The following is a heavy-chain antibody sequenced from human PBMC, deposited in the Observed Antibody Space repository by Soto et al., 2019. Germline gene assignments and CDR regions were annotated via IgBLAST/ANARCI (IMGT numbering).Heavy chain of an antibody. J-gene: IGHJ4*02. D-gene: IGHD5-12*01. CDR2: ISLGDSYK. CDR3: VNDCRTGEDGDDARGYCFDS. CDR1: GFTFSDYY. V-gene: IGHV3-11*06. Sequence: QVQLVESGGGLVKPGGSLRLACAASGFTFSDYYMSWVRQAPGKGLEWVSFISLGDSYKKTADSVKGRFTISRDNAQNELYRKMNRQRAGVRGLYDCVNDCRTGEDGDDARGYCFDSWGQGTLVTVSS.